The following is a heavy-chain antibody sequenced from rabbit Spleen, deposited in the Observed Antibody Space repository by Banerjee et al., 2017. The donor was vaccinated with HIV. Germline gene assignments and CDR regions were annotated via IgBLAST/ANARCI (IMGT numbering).Heavy chain of an antibody. CDR1: GIDFTSYYY. V-gene: IGHV1S40*01. D-gene: IGHD1-1*01. CDR2: IYAARGTT. Sequence: QSLEESGGDLVKPGASLTLTCTASGIDFTSYYYMCWVRQAPGKGLEWIGIIYAARGTTDYASWVKGRFTISKTSTTVTLQMTSLTAADTATYFCARDLVAVIGWNFNLWGPGTLVTVS. CDR3: ARDLVAVIGWNFNL. J-gene: IGHJ4*01.